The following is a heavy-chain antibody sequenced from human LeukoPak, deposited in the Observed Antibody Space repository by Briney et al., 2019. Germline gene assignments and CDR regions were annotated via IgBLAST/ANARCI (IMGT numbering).Heavy chain of an antibody. CDR1: GITFGSYA. CDR3: AKVITMIVVVTQAFDI. V-gene: IGHV3-23*01. J-gene: IGHJ3*02. Sequence: PGGSLRLSCAASGITFGSYAMNWVREAPGKGVEWVSAISGSGGSTYYADSVKGRFTISRDNSKNTLYLQMNSLRAEDTAVYYCAKVITMIVVVTQAFDIWGQGTMVTVSS. D-gene: IGHD3-22*01. CDR2: ISGSGGST.